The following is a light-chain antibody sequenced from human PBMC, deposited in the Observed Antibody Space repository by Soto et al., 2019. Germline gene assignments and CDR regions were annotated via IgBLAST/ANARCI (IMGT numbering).Light chain of an antibody. CDR1: RSLLHSNGHNY. Sequence: TVMTQSPLSLPVTPGETASISCRSRRSLLHSNGHNYLVWYLQKPGQSPQLLISLGSNRASGVPDRFSGSGSGTDFTLKISRVEAEDVGVYYCMQAVEDPNTFGQGTKLEIK. CDR3: MQAVEDPNT. V-gene: IGKV2-28*01. CDR2: LGS. J-gene: IGKJ2*01.